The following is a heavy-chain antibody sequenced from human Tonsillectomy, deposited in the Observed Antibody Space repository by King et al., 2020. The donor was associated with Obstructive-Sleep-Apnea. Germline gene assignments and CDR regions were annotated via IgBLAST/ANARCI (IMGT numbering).Heavy chain of an antibody. Sequence: VQLVESGGGVVQPGRSLRLSCAASGFTFNTYLMHWVRQVPGQGLEWVAVISYDGSNKYYADSVKGRFTISRDNSRNTLYLQMNSLRVEDTAVYYCARDPKRIFGYIEYWGQGTLVTVSS. J-gene: IGHJ4*02. V-gene: IGHV3-30*04. CDR3: ARDPKRIFGYIEY. CDR1: GFTFNTYL. D-gene: IGHD1-1*01. CDR2: ISYDGSNK.